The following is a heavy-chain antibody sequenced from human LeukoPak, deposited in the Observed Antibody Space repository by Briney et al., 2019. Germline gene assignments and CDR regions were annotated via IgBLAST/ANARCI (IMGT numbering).Heavy chain of an antibody. J-gene: IGHJ3*02. Sequence: GGSLRLSCAASGFTFSDYYMSWIRQAPGKGLEWVSYISSSGSTIYYADSVKGRFTISRDNAKNSLYLQMNSLRAEDTAVYHCARDLPYNSSWYGDAFDIWGQGTMVTVSS. CDR1: GFTFSDYY. D-gene: IGHD6-13*01. CDR2: ISSSGSTI. CDR3: ARDLPYNSSWYGDAFDI. V-gene: IGHV3-11*01.